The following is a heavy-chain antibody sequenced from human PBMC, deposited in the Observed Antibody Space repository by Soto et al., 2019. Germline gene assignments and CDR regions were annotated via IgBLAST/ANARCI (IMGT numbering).Heavy chain of an antibody. J-gene: IGHJ6*02. CDR3: ARPRKNYDFWSGYYDPSVVGMDV. CDR2: IIPIFGTA. CDR1: GYTFTSYA. D-gene: IGHD3-3*01. Sequence: QVQLVQSGAEVKKPGASVKVSCKASGYTFTSYAISWVRQAPGQGLEWMGGIIPIFGTANFAQKFQGRVTITADKSTSTAYMELSSLRSEDTAVYYCARPRKNYDFWSGYYDPSVVGMDVWGQGTTVTVSS. V-gene: IGHV1-69*06.